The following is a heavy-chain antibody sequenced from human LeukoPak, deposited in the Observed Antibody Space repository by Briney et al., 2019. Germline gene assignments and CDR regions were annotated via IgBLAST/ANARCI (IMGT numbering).Heavy chain of an antibody. Sequence: ASVKVSCKASGYTFTGYYMHWVRQAPGQGLEWMGWINPNSGGTNYAQKFQGRVTMTRDTSISTAYMELSRLRSDDTAVYYCARQLARSWVSTPWGQGTLVTVSS. CDR3: ARQLARSWVSTP. CDR2: INPNSGGT. CDR1: GYTFTGYY. D-gene: IGHD6-6*01. V-gene: IGHV1-2*02. J-gene: IGHJ5*02.